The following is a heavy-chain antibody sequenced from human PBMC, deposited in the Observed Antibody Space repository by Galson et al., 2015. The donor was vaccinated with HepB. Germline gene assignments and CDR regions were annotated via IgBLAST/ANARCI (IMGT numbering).Heavy chain of an antibody. Sequence: SLRLSCAVSGFSFDIHAMNWVRLAPGKGLQWVSTISTSGADTYYTDSVKGRFTISRDNSKNMLYLQMNTLRVEDTAIYYCAKDADILTGYPYYFDYWGQGTLVSVSS. J-gene: IGHJ4*02. CDR1: GFSFDIHA. D-gene: IGHD3-9*01. V-gene: IGHV3-23*01. CDR2: ISTSGADT. CDR3: AKDADILTGYPYYFDY.